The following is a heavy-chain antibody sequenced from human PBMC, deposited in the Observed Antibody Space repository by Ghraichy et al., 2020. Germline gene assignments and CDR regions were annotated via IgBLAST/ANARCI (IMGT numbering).Heavy chain of an antibody. CDR2: IWDDGSNK. CDR3: ARQQIAGYYYYGMDV. CDR1: GFTFSSYG. D-gene: IGHD6-13*01. V-gene: IGHV3-33*01. J-gene: IGHJ6*02. Sequence: GGSLRLSCAASGFTFSSYGMHWVRQAPGKGLEWMAVIWDDGSNKFYAESVRGRFTTSRDNSKNMVYLQMNSLRVEDTAVYYCARQQIAGYYYYGMDVWGQGTTVTVSS.